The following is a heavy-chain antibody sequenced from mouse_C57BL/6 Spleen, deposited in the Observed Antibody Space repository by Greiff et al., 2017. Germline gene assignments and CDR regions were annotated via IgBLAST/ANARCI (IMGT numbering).Heavy chain of an antibody. D-gene: IGHD4-1*01. J-gene: IGHJ2*01. CDR1: GYTFTSYW. Sequence: QVQLQQPGAELVMPGASVKLSCTASGYTFTSYWMHWVKQRPGQGLEWIGEIDPSDSYTKYNPKFKGKSTLTVDKSSSTAYMQLSSLTSEDSAVYYCARGGTGSFDDWGQGTTLTVSS. CDR3: ARGGTGSFDD. CDR2: IDPSDSYT. V-gene: IGHV1-69*01.